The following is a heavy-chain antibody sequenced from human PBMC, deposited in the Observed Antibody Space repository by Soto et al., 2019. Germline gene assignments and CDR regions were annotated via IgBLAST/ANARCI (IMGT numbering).Heavy chain of an antibody. CDR2: IYHSGST. V-gene: IGHV4-30-2*01. CDR3: ARGVHCSSTSCYTGNWFDP. Sequence: SETLSLTCAVSGGSISSGGYSWSWIRQPPGKGLEWIGYIYHSGSTYYNPSLKSRVTISVDRSKNQSSLKLSSVTAADTAVYYCARGVHCSSTSCYTGNWFDPWGQGTLVTVSS. CDR1: GGSISSGGYS. J-gene: IGHJ5*02. D-gene: IGHD2-2*02.